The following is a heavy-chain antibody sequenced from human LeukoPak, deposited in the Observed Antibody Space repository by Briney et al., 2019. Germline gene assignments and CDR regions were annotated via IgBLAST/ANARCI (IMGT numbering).Heavy chain of an antibody. Sequence: SETLSLTCTVSGGSISSSSYYWGWIRQPPGKGLEWIGSIYYSGSTYYNPSLKSRVTISVDTSKNQFSLKLSSVTAADTAVYYCARQIGSCYGSFDYWGQGTLVTVSS. J-gene: IGHJ4*02. CDR2: IYYSGST. CDR3: ARQIGSCYGSFDY. V-gene: IGHV4-39*01. D-gene: IGHD3-10*01. CDR1: GGSISSSSYY.